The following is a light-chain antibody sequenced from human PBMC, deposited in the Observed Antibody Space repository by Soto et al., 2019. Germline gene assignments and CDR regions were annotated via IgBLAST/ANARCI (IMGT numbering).Light chain of an antibody. CDR3: QQYNDWPLT. CDR2: GAS. V-gene: IGKV3D-15*01. Sequence: DTLFVSPWYGATLSCRASQSVDSNLAWYQQKPGQTPRLLMYGASTRPTGIPARVSGSGSGTEFTLTIISLQSEDSAVYYCQQYNDWPLTFGGGTKLHIK. J-gene: IGKJ4*01. CDR1: QSVDSN.